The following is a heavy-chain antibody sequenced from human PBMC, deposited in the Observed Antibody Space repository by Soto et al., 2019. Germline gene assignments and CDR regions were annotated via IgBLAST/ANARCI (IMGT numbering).Heavy chain of an antibody. CDR2: ISGSGGST. Sequence: PGGSLRLSCAASGFTFSSYAMSWVRQAPGKGLEWVSAISGSGGSTYYADSVKGRFTISRGNSKNTLYLQMNSLRAEDTAVYYCAKDRKWVLMVYAIYHWFDPWGQGTLVTVSS. D-gene: IGHD2-8*01. J-gene: IGHJ5*02. CDR3: AKDRKWVLMVYAIYHWFDP. CDR1: GFTFSSYA. V-gene: IGHV3-23*01.